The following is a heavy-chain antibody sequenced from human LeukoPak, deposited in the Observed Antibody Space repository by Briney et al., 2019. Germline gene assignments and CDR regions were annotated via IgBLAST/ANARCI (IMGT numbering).Heavy chain of an antibody. J-gene: IGHJ6*03. CDR2: IRYDGSNK. CDR1: GFTFSSYG. CDR3: AKGSGNEAQNYYYYMDV. D-gene: IGHD5-12*01. V-gene: IGHV3-30*02. Sequence: GGSLRLSCAASGFTFSSYGMHRVRQAPGKGLEWVAFIRYDGSNKYYADSVKSRFTISRDNSKNTLYLHVNSLRPEDTAVYYCAKGSGNEAQNYYYYMDVGAKGPRSPSP.